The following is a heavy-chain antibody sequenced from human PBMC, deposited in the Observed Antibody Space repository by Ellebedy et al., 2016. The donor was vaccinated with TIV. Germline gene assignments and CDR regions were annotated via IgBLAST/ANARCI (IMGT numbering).Heavy chain of an antibody. CDR1: GFTVSSNY. D-gene: IGHD5-18*01. Sequence: GESLKISCAASGFTVSSNYMSWVRQAPGKGLEWVSVIYSGGSTYYADSVKGRFTISRDNSKNTLYLQMNSLRAEDTAVYYCANLDPGFTDSYGLDYWGQGTLVTVSS. CDR3: ANLDPGFTDSYGLDY. V-gene: IGHV3-53*05. CDR2: IYSGGST. J-gene: IGHJ4*02.